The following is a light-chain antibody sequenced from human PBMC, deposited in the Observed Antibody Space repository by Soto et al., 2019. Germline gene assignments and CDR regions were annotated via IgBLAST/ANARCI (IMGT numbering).Light chain of an antibody. CDR3: QQSYSTPYT. J-gene: IGKJ2*01. CDR2: STS. CDR1: QSINTF. V-gene: IGKV1-39*01. Sequence: DIQMTQSPSSLSASVGDRVTITCRASQSINTFLNWYHQKPGKAPGLLIYSTSNLQTGVPSRFVGTGSGTDFTLTIRSLQPEDLGSYYCQQSYSTPYTVGQGTKLEI.